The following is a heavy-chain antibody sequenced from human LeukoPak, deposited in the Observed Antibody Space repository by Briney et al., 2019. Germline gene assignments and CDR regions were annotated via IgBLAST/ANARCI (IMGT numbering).Heavy chain of an antibody. CDR3: ARSYDFWSGRKGWFDP. J-gene: IGHJ5*02. CDR1: GGSISSSSYY. Sequence: SETLSLTCTVSGGSISSSSYYWGWIRQPPGKGLEWIGSIYYSGSTYYNPSLKSRVTISVDTSKNQSSLKLSSVTAADTAVYYCARSYDFWSGRKGWFDPWGQGTLVTVSS. CDR2: IYYSGST. V-gene: IGHV4-39*01. D-gene: IGHD3-3*01.